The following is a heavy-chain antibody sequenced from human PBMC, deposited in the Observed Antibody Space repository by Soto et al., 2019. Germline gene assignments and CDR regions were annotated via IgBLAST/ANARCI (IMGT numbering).Heavy chain of an antibody. CDR2: ISGSGGST. Sequence: HPGGSLRLSCAASGFTFSSYAMSWVRQAPGKGLEWVSAISGSGGSTYYADSVKGRFTISRDNSKNTLYLQMNSLRAEDTAVYYCAKPGYSSGWFDYWGQGTLVTVSS. J-gene: IGHJ4*02. CDR3: AKPGYSSGWFDY. D-gene: IGHD6-19*01. V-gene: IGHV3-23*01. CDR1: GFTFSSYA.